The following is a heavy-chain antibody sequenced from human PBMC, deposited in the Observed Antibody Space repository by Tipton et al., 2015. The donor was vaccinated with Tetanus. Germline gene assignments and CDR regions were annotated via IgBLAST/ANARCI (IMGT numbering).Heavy chain of an antibody. CDR2: VHPSGST. Sequence: TLSLTCTVSGGSTSSGDYSWTWIRQPPGKGLEWIGEVHPSGSTSYNPSLESRVTISIDTSKNQFSLKLTSLTAADTSVYFCARGIDAYKTGNYWGQGTLVTVSS. J-gene: IGHJ4*02. CDR3: ARGIDAYKTGNY. CDR1: GGSTSSGDYS. D-gene: IGHD5-24*01. V-gene: IGHV4-30-2*01.